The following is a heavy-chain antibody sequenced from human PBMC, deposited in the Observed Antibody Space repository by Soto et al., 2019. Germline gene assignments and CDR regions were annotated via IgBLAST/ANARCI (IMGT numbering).Heavy chain of an antibody. CDR3: ASSYTGYLDN. D-gene: IGHD3-9*01. CDR2: IYYSWNT. V-gene: IGHV4-31*03. J-gene: IGHJ4*02. Sequence: TSETLSLTCTVSGGSMGSGAYYWNWIRQHPGKGLEWIGYIYYSWNTYYNPSLRSRITISVDTSKNQFSLMLTSVTDADTAVYYCASSYTGYLDNWGQGTRVTAPQ. CDR1: GGSMGSGAYY.